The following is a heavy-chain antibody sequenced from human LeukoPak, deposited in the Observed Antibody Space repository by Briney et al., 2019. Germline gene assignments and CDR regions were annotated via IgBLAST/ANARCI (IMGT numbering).Heavy chain of an antibody. Sequence: GASVKVSCKASGYTFTGYYMHWVRQAPGQGLEWMAWINPNSGGTDFAQKFQGRVTMTRDTSISTAYMELSRLRSDDTAVYYCARESETGTAYYYYYYGMDVWGQGTTVTVSS. V-gene: IGHV1-2*02. CDR2: INPNSGGT. CDR3: ARESETGTAYYYYYYGMDV. D-gene: IGHD1-1*01. J-gene: IGHJ6*02. CDR1: GYTFTGYY.